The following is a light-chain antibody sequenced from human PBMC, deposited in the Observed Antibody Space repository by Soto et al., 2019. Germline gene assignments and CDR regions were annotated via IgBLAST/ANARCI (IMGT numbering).Light chain of an antibody. Sequence: NVLTQSPATLSLSPGERATLSFRASQSVSSNLAWYQQKPGQAPRLLIFDASNRATGIPVRFSGSGSGTDFTLTISSLQPEDFAVYYCHQRSNWPPTFGGGTKV. J-gene: IGKJ4*01. CDR3: HQRSNWPPT. CDR2: DAS. V-gene: IGKV3-11*01. CDR1: QSVSSN.